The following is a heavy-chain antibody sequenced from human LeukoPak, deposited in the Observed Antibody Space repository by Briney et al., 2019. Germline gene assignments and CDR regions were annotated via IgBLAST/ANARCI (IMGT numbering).Heavy chain of an antibody. CDR3: ARDQLSRGVWFDP. J-gene: IGHJ5*02. D-gene: IGHD1-1*01. CDR2: ISTYNGNT. CDR1: GYTFNNYG. V-gene: IGHV1-18*01. Sequence: GASVKVSCKASGYTFNNYGITWVRQAPGQGLEWMGWISTYNGNTNYAQKLQDRVTMTTDTSTSTAYMELRSLRSDDTAVYYCARDQLSRGVWFDPWGQGTLVTVSS.